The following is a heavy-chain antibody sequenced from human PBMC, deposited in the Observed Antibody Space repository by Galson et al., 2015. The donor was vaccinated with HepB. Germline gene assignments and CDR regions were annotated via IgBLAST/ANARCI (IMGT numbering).Heavy chain of an antibody. CDR1: GYTFTSYG. Sequence: SVKVSCKASGYTFTSYGISWVRQAPGQGLEWMGWISAYNGNTNYAQKLQGRVTMTTDTSTSTAYMELRSLRSDDTAVYYCARVLGYCSSTSCRYYFDYWGQGTLVTVSS. CDR2: ISAYNGNT. V-gene: IGHV1-18*01. CDR3: ARVLGYCSSTSCRYYFDY. J-gene: IGHJ4*02. D-gene: IGHD2-2*01.